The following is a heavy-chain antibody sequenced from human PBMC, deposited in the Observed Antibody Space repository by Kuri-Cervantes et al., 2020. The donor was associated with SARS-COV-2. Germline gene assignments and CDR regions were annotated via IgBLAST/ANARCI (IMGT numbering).Heavy chain of an antibody. CDR1: GFTFSSYG. J-gene: IGHJ6*04. V-gene: IGHV3-30*12. CDR3: ARYGYYGSGSDV. CDR2: ISYDGSNK. D-gene: IGHD3-10*01. Sequence: GGSLRLSCAASGFTFSSYGMHWVRQAPGKGLEWVAVISYDGSNKYYADSVKGRFTISRDNAKNSLYLRMNSLRAEDTAVYYCARYGYYGSGSDVWGKGTTVTVSS.